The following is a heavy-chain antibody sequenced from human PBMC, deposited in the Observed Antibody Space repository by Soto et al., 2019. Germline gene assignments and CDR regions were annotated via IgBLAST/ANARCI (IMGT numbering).Heavy chain of an antibody. CDR2: IDPSDSYT. Sequence: GESLKISCNGSGYIFTSYWISWVRQMPGKGLEWMGRIDPSDSYTNYSPSFQGHVTISADKSISTAYLQWSSLKASDTAMYYCASRVLYSSGWYYFDYWGQGTLVTVSS. D-gene: IGHD6-19*01. V-gene: IGHV5-10-1*01. J-gene: IGHJ4*02. CDR3: ASRVLYSSGWYYFDY. CDR1: GYIFTSYW.